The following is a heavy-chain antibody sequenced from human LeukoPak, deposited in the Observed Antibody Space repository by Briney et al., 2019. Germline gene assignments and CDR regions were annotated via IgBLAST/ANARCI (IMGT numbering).Heavy chain of an antibody. J-gene: IGHJ4*02. CDR2: IYYSGST. V-gene: IGHV4-59*12. CDR3: ARTVLKVYYFDY. Sequence: SETLSLTCTVSGGSISSYYWSWIRQPPGKGLEWIGYIYYSGSTNYNPSLKSRVTMSVDTSKNQFSLKLSSVTAADTAVYYCARTVLKVYYFDYWGQGTLVTVSS. CDR1: GGSISSYY. D-gene: IGHD2-21*02.